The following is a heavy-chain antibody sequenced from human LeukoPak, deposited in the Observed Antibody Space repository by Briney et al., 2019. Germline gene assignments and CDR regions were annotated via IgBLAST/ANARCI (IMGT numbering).Heavy chain of an antibody. J-gene: IGHJ6*03. CDR1: GFSFSSFW. CDR2: IKQDGNGV. D-gene: IGHD4-17*01. CDR3: ARATGTMRISNFRAGREHFYYSMDV. V-gene: IGHV3-7*01. Sequence: TGGSLRLSCAASGFSFSSFWMSWVRQAPGKGLEWVAYIKQDGNGVSYADSVKGRFTISRDNADNSLFLEMNRLRGEDSALYYCARATGTMRISNFRAGREHFYYSMDVWGKGTAVIVSS.